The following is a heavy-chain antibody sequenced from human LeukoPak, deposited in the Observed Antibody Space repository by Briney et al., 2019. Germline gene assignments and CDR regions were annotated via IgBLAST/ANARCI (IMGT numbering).Heavy chain of an antibody. CDR1: GFAVSSNY. Sequence: GGSLTLSCAASGFAVSSNYMNWVRQAPGKGLVWVSRINSDGSGTTYADSVKGRFTISRDNAKYTLYLQMNSLRAEDTGVYYCARGLTVGVVLDYWAQGALVTVSS. D-gene: IGHD1-26*01. V-gene: IGHV3-74*01. J-gene: IGHJ4*02. CDR2: INSDGSGT. CDR3: ARGLTVGVVLDY.